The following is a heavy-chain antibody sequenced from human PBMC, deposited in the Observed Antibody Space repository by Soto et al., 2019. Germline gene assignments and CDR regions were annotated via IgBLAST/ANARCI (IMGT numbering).Heavy chain of an antibody. D-gene: IGHD1-26*01. CDR1: GFTFSSYA. CDR3: ARRGSGSYYDY. Sequence: EVPLLESGGGLVQPGGSLRLSCAASGFTFSSYAMRWVRQAPVKGLEWVSAISGSGGSTYYADSVKGRLTISRDNSRNTLYLQMISLIAEDTAVYYCARRGSGSYYDYWGQGTLVTVSS. J-gene: IGHJ4*02. V-gene: IGHV3-23*01. CDR2: ISGSGGST.